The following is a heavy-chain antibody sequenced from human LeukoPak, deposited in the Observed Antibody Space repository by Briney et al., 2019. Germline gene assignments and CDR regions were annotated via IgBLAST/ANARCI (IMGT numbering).Heavy chain of an antibody. CDR1: GGSFSGYY. V-gene: IGHV4-34*01. CDR2: INHSGST. D-gene: IGHD6-19*01. CDR3: ARARGWLALDY. J-gene: IGHJ4*02. Sequence: SETLSLTCAVYGGSFSGYYWSWIRQPPGKGLEWIGEINHSGSTNYNPSLKSRVTISVDTPKNQFSLKLSSVTAADTAVYYCARARGWLALDYWGQGTLVTVSS.